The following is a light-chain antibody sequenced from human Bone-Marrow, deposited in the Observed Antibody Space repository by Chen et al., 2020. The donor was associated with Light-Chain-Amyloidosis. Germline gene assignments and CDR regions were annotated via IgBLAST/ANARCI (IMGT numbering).Light chain of an antibody. J-gene: IGLJ2*01. CDR2: RDT. V-gene: IGLV3-25*03. CDR3: QSADSSGTDEVI. Sequence: SYELTQPPSVSVSPGQTARITCSGDDLPTKYAYWYQQKPGQAPVLVIHRDTERPSGISERFSGSISGTTPTLTISGVQAEDEADYHCQSADSSGTDEVIFGGGTKLTVL. CDR1: DLPTKY.